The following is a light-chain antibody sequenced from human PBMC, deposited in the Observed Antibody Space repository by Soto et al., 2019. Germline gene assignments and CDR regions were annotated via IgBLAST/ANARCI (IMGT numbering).Light chain of an antibody. V-gene: IGKV3-20*01. CDR1: QSVSSEK. J-gene: IGKJ4*01. CDR3: QQYGSSLLT. Sequence: EIVLTQSPGTLSLSPGERASLSFRASQSVSSEKLAWYQQKPDQAPRLLIFGASGRATGIPERFSGSGSGTDFSLTISRLEPEDSAVYYCQQYGSSLLTFGGGTKVDIK. CDR2: GAS.